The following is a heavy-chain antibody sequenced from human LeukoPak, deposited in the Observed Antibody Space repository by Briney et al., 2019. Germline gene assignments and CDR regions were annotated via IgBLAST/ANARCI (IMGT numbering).Heavy chain of an antibody. J-gene: IGHJ3*02. CDR1: GFTFSSYS. Sequence: PGGSLRLSCAASGFTFSSYSMNWVRQAPGKGLEWVSSISSSSSYIYYADSVKGRFTISRDNAKNSLYLQMNSLRAEDTAVYYCARDLPSSRSQAAIDAFDIWGQGTMVTVSS. V-gene: IGHV3-21*01. CDR2: ISSSSSYI. CDR3: ARDLPSSRSQAAIDAFDI.